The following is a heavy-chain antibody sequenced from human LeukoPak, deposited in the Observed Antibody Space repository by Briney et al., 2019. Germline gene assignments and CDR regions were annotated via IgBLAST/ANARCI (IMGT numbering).Heavy chain of an antibody. CDR1: GGSISSSNW. Sequence: SETLSLTCTVSGGSISSSNWWSWVRQPPGKGLEWIGEIYHSGSTNYNPSLKSRVTISVDKSKNQFSLKLSSVTAADTAVCYCARDGSAAADNWFDPWGQGTLVTVSS. CDR3: ARDGSAAADNWFDP. CDR2: IYHSGST. V-gene: IGHV4-4*02. J-gene: IGHJ5*02. D-gene: IGHD6-13*01.